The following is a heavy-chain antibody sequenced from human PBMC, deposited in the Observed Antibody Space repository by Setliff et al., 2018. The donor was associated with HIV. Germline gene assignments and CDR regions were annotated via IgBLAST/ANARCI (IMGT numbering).Heavy chain of an antibody. CDR3: ARARGVGGHFYYYGMDV. J-gene: IGHJ6*02. Sequence: GASVKVSCKASGYTFTGYYMHWVRQAPGQGLEWMGWINPNSGGTNYAQKFQGRVTMTRDTSVSTAYMELSRLRSDDTAVYYCARARGVGGHFYYYGMDVWGQGTTVTVSS. D-gene: IGHD3-16*01. V-gene: IGHV1-2*02. CDR1: GYTFTGYY. CDR2: INPNSGGT.